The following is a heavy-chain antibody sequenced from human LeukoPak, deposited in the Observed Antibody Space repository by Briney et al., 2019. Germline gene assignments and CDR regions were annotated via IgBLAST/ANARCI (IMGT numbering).Heavy chain of an antibody. V-gene: IGHV4-39*07. Sequence: GSLRLSCAASGFTFSSYAMSWVRQPPGKGLEWIGSIYYSGSTYYNPSLKSRVTISVDTSKNQFSLKLSSVTAADAAVYYCAREGPSGSYPDYWGQGTLVTVSS. D-gene: IGHD1-26*01. J-gene: IGHJ4*02. CDR2: IYYSGST. CDR1: GFTFSSYA. CDR3: AREGPSGSYPDY.